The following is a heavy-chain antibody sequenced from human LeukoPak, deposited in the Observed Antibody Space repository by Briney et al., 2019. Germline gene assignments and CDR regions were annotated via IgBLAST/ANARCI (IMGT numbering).Heavy chain of an antibody. CDR3: VKSAVAGLFDY. D-gene: IGHD6-19*01. CDR1: GFTFSSYA. Sequence: GGSLRLSCSASGFTFSSYATHWVRQAPGKGLEYVSAISSNGGSTYYADSVKGRFTISRDNSKNTLYLQMSSLRAEDTAVYYCVKSAVAGLFDYWGQGTLVTVSS. J-gene: IGHJ4*02. CDR2: ISSNGGST. V-gene: IGHV3-64D*06.